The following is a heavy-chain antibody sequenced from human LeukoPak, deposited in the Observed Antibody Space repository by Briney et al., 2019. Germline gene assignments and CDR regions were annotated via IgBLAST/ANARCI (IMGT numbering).Heavy chain of an antibody. D-gene: IGHD4-23*01. V-gene: IGHV4-30-4*01. Sequence: SETLSLTCTVSGASITSDIFYWNWIRQSPGKGLEWIGAIHNRRGTPYNPSLESRLTIAVDPSENKFFLKMTSVTDADTATYYCGKVGGNTNSWGQGTLVTV. CDR2: IHNRRGT. CDR1: GASITSDIFY. J-gene: IGHJ4*02. CDR3: GKVGGNTNS.